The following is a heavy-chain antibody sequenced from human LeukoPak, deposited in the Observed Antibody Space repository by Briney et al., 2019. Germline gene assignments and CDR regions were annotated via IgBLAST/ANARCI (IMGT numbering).Heavy chain of an antibody. CDR3: ARVSFSGNFDY. CDR2: ISREGGST. Sequence: GGSLRLSCPASGFTFSSYAMHWVRQAPGKGLQYLSAISREGGSTYYANSVKGRFTISRDNSKNTLYLQMGSLKAEDMAVYYCARVSFSGNFDYWGQGTLVTVSS. J-gene: IGHJ4*02. D-gene: IGHD1-26*01. CDR1: GFTFSSYA. V-gene: IGHV3-64*01.